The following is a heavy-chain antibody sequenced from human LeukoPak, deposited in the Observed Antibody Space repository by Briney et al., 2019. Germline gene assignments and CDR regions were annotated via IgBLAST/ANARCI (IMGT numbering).Heavy chain of an antibody. CDR2: INPSGGST. J-gene: IGHJ3*02. D-gene: IGHD3-10*01. CDR3: ASSLDGEAFDI. Sequence: ASVKVSCKASGYTFTSYYMHWVRQAPGQGLEWMGIINPSGGSTSYAQKFQGRVTMTRDMSTSTVYMELSSLRSEDTAVYYCASSLDGEAFDIWGQGTMVTVSS. V-gene: IGHV1-46*01. CDR1: GYTFTSYY.